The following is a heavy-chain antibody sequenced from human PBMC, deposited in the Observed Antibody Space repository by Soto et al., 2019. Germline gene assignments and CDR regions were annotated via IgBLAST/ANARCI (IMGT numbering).Heavy chain of an antibody. CDR2: VYHSGST. CDR3: ARGLGYCSGGSSYPPRYYYYMDG. D-gene: IGHD2-15*01. V-gene: IGHV4-4*02. Sequence: QVQLQESGPGLVKPSGTLSLTCAVSSGSISSSNWWSWVRHPPGKGLEGIGEVYHSGSTNYNPSLKSRVTISVDQSKNQFSLKLSSVTAADKAVYYCARGLGYCSGGSSYPPRYYYYMDGWGKGTTVTVSS. CDR1: SGSISSSNW. J-gene: IGHJ6*03.